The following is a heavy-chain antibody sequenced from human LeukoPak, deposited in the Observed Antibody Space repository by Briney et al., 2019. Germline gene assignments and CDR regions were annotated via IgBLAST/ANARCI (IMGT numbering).Heavy chain of an antibody. CDR3: ARSGDKRGYFDY. CDR2: INHRGST. V-gene: IGHV4-34*01. Sequence: SETLSLTCAVYGGSFSGYYWSWIRQPPGKGLEWIGEINHRGSTNYNPSLKSRVTISVDTSKNQFSLKLSSVTAADTAVYYCARSGDKRGYFDYWGQGTLVTVSS. CDR1: GGSFSGYY. J-gene: IGHJ4*02. D-gene: IGHD1-26*01.